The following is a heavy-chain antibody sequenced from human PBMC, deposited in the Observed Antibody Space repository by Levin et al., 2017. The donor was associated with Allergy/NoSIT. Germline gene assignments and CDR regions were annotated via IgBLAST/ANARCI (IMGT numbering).Heavy chain of an antibody. V-gene: IGHV1-2*06. Sequence: GESLKISCKASGYTFTGYYMHWVRQAPGQGLEWMGRINPNSGGTNYAQKFQGRVTMTRDTSISTAYMEMSRLRSDDTAVYYCAREQLASGGGAFDIWGQGTMVTVSS. D-gene: IGHD6-13*01. J-gene: IGHJ3*02. CDR3: AREQLASGGGAFDI. CDR2: INPNSGGT. CDR1: GYTFTGYY.